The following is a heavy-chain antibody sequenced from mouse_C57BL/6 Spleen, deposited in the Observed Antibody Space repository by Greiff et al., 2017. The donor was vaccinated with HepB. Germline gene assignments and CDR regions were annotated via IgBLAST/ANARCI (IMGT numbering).Heavy chain of an antibody. V-gene: IGHV1-50*01. CDR2: IDPSDSYT. CDR3: ARGWDVGYFDV. D-gene: IGHD4-1*01. J-gene: IGHJ1*03. Sequence: LQLQQPGAELVKPGASVKLSCKASGYTFTSYWMQWVKQRPGQGLEWIGEIDPSDSYTNYNQKFKGKATLTVDTSSSTAYMQLSSLTSEDSAVYYCARGWDVGYFDVWGTGTTVTVSS. CDR1: GYTFTSYW.